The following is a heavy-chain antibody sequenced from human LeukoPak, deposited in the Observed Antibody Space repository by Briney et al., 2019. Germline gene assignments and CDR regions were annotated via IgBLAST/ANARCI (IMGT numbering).Heavy chain of an antibody. D-gene: IGHD2-15*01. CDR2: IYYSGST. Sequence: SETLSLTCTVSGGSISSYYWSWIRQSPGKGLEWIGYIYYSGSTNYNPSLKSRVTISVDTSKNQFSLKLSSVTAADTAVYYCAEEDRSGGSCDYWGQGTLVTVSS. CDR3: AEEDRSGGSCDY. V-gene: IGHV4-59*01. CDR1: GGSISSYY. J-gene: IGHJ4*02.